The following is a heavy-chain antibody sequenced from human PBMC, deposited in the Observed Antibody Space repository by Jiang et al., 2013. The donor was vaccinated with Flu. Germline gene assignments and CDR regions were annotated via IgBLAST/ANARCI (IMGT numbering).Heavy chain of an antibody. Sequence: GSGLVKPSQTLSLTCTVSGGSISSGSYYWSWIRQPAGKGLEWIGRIYTSGSTNYNPSLKSRVTISVDTSKNQFSLKLSSVTAADTAVYYCARDGEEVVTAGVGAFDIWGQGTMVTVSS. CDR3: ARDGEEVVTAGVGAFDI. J-gene: IGHJ3*02. CDR2: IYTSGST. CDR1: GGSISSGSYY. V-gene: IGHV4-61*02. D-gene: IGHD2-21*02.